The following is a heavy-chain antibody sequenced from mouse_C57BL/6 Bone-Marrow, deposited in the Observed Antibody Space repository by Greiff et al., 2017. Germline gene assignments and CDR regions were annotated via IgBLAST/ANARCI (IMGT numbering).Heavy chain of an antibody. CDR1: GFSLTSYG. Sequence: VQLQQSGPGLVQPSQSLSITCTVSGFSLTSYGVHWVRQSPGKGLEWLGVIWSGGSTDYNAAFISRLSISKDNSKSQVFFKMNSLQADDTAIYYCARNALSYGSSHWYFDVWGTGTTVTVSS. D-gene: IGHD1-1*01. V-gene: IGHV2-2*01. J-gene: IGHJ1*03. CDR3: ARNALSYGSSHWYFDV. CDR2: IWSGGST.